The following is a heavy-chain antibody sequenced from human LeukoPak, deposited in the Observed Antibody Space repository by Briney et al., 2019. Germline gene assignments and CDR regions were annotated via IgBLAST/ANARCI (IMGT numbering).Heavy chain of an antibody. V-gene: IGHV4-34*01. J-gene: IGHJ5*02. CDR2: INHSGST. Sequence: SETLSLTCTVSGGSISSYYWSWIRQPPGKGLEWIGEINHSGSTNYNPSLKSRVTISVDTSKNQFSLKLSSVTAADTAVYYCARGRAYTGYSSSWYLVWFDPWGQGTLVTVSS. CDR3: ARGRAYTGYSSSWYLVWFDP. D-gene: IGHD6-13*01. CDR1: GGSISSYY.